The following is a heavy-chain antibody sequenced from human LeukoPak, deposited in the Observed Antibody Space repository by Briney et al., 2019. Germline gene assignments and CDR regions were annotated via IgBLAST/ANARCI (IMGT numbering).Heavy chain of an antibody. V-gene: IGHV1-69*05. CDR2: IIPIFGTA. D-gene: IGHD4-17*01. CDR3: AREDYGDPVGYYGMDV. CDR1: GGTFSSYA. Sequence: SVKVSCKASGGTFSSYAISWVRQAPGQGLEWMGGIIPIFGTANYAQKFQGRVTMTRDTSTSTVYMELSSLRSEDTAVYYCAREDYGDPVGYYGMDVWGQGTTVTVSS. J-gene: IGHJ6*02.